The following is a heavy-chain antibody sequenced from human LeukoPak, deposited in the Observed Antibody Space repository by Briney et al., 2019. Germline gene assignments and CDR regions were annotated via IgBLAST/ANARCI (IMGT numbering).Heavy chain of an antibody. J-gene: IGHJ4*02. CDR2: ISGSGGST. Sequence: PGGSLRLSCAASGFTFSSYALSWVRQAPGKGLECVSAISGSGGSTYSADSLKGRFTISRDNSKNTLYLQINSLRADDTAVYYCARGPDYYDSSDYYHAYWGQGTLLTVSS. D-gene: IGHD3-22*01. V-gene: IGHV3-23*01. CDR3: ARGPDYYDSSDYYHAY. CDR1: GFTFSSYA.